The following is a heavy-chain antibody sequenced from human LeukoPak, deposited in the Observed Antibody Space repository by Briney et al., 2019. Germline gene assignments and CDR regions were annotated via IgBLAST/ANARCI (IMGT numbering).Heavy chain of an antibody. CDR2: INSDGSST. V-gene: IGHV3-74*01. D-gene: IGHD3-3*01. J-gene: IGHJ3*02. CDR3: AKGARFLEWLHDAFDI. CDR1: GFTFSSYW. Sequence: PGGSLRLSCAASGFTFSSYWMHWVRQAPGKGLVWVSRINSDGSSTSYADSVKGRFTISRDNAKNTLYLQMNSLRAEDTAVYYCAKGARFLEWLHDAFDIWGQGTMVTVSS.